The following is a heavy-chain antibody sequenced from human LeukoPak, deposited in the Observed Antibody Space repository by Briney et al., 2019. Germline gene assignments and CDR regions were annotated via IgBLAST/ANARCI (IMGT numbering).Heavy chain of an antibody. Sequence: GESLKISCKGSGYSFTSYWIGWVRQMPGKGLEWTGIIYPGDSDTRYSPSFQGQVTISADKSISTAYLQWSSLKASDTAMYYCARGGIAVASNYYYYGMDVWGQGTTVTVSS. D-gene: IGHD6-19*01. CDR1: GYSFTSYW. CDR3: ARGGIAVASNYYYYGMDV. CDR2: IYPGDSDT. V-gene: IGHV5-51*01. J-gene: IGHJ6*02.